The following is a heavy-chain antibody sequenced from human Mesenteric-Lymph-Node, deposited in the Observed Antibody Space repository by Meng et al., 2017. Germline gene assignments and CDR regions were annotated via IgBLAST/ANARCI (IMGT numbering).Heavy chain of an antibody. CDR2: ITNNGGST. CDR3: AKLSWFGETHY. Sequence: EVQLVESGGGVVKPGGSLRLSCAASGFTFRRYDMSWVRQAPGKGLEWVSGITNNGGSTYYADSVKGRFTISRDNSKNTLYLQMNSLRAEDTAVYYCAKLSWFGETHYWGQGTLVTVSS. J-gene: IGHJ4*02. D-gene: IGHD3-10*01. CDR1: GFTFRRYD. V-gene: IGHV3-23*04.